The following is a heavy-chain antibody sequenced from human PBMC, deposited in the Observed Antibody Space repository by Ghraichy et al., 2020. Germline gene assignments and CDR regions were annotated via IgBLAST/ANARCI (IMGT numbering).Heavy chain of an antibody. CDR2: TYYRSKWYN. D-gene: IGHD1-7*01. J-gene: IGHJ3*02. CDR3: ALDRYNWNYGPFDI. CDR1: GDSVSSNSAA. V-gene: IGHV6-1*01. Sequence: SQTLSLTCAISGDSVSSNSAAWNWIRQSPSRGLEWLGRTYYRSKWYNDYAVSVKSRITINPDTSKNQFSLQLNSVTPEDTAVYYFALDRYNWNYGPFDIWGQGTMVTVSS.